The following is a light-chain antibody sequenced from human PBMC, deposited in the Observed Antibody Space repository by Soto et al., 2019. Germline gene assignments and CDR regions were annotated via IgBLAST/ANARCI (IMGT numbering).Light chain of an antibody. CDR3: HDYNSWPPA. CDR1: QSVSSN. Sequence: EIVMTQSPATLSVSPGERATLSCRASQSVSSNLAWYQQKPGQAPRLLIYGASTRATGIPASFSGSGSGTDFPLTFSSLHSEDFAAYYCHDYNSWPPAFGPRTKVDIK. V-gene: IGKV3-15*01. CDR2: GAS. J-gene: IGKJ3*01.